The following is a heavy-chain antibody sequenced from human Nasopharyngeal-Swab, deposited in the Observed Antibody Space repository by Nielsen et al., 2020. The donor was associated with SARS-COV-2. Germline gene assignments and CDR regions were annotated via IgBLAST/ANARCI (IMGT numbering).Heavy chain of an antibody. V-gene: IGHV1-69*13. D-gene: IGHD6-19*01. CDR1: GGTFSSYA. Sequence: SVKVSCKASGGTFSSYAISWVRQAPGQGLEWMGGIIPIFGTANYAQKFQGRVTITADESTSTAYMELSSLRSEDTAVYYCARDPSPYSSGWYGHYYYYMDVWGKGTTVTV. CDR3: ARDPSPYSSGWYGHYYYYMDV. CDR2: IIPIFGTA. J-gene: IGHJ6*03.